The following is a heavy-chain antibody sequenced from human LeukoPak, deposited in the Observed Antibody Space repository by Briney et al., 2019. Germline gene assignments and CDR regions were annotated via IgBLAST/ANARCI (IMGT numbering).Heavy chain of an antibody. CDR2: IYSGGST. J-gene: IGHJ4*02. V-gene: IGHV3-53*01. CDR3: AKNVGAKRVYFDY. CDR1: GFTVSSNY. D-gene: IGHD1-26*01. Sequence: GGSLRLSCAAPGFTVSSNYMSWVRQAPGKGLEWVSVIYSGGSTYYADSVKGRFTISRDNSKNTLYLQMNSLRAEDTAVYYCAKNVGAKRVYFDYWGPGTLVTVSS.